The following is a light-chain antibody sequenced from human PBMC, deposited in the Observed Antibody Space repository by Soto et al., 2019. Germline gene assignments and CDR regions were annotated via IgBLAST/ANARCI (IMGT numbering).Light chain of an antibody. CDR2: GAS. CDR1: QSISSSF. Sequence: EFVLTQSPGKLSLSPGERATLSCRASQSISSSFLAWYQQKPGQAPMLLIYGASSRGTGIPDRFSGSGSGTDFTLTISRLEPEDFAVYYCQQYGSSPPLTFGGGTKVEIK. CDR3: QQYGSSPPLT. V-gene: IGKV3-20*01. J-gene: IGKJ4*01.